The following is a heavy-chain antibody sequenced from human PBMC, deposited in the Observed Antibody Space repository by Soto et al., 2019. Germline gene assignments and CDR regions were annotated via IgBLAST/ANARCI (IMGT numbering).Heavy chain of an antibody. CDR2: IYYSGST. D-gene: IGHD4-17*01. Sequence: SETLSLTCTVSGGSISSYYWSWIRQPPGKGLEWIGYIYYSGSTKYNPSLKSRVTISVATSKNQFSLKLSSVTAADTAVYYCARHATDSGDYYFDYWGQGTLVTVSS. J-gene: IGHJ4*02. CDR3: ARHATDSGDYYFDY. V-gene: IGHV4-59*08. CDR1: GGSISSYY.